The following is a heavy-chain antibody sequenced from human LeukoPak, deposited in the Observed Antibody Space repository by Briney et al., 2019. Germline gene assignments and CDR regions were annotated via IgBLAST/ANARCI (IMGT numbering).Heavy chain of an antibody. D-gene: IGHD3-22*01. V-gene: IGHV3-74*01. CDR1: GFTFSSYW. Sequence: PGGSLRLSCAASGFTFSSYWMHWVRQAPGKALVWVSRISSDESSTTYADSVKGRFTISRDNAKNTLYLKLNSLRAEDTAVYYCARAYYYSSSGDDYWGQGTLVTVSS. CDR3: ARAYYYSSSGDDY. CDR2: ISSDESST. J-gene: IGHJ4*02.